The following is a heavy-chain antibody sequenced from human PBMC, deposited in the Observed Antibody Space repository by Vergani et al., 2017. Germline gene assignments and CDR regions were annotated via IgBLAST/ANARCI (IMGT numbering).Heavy chain of an antibody. CDR1: GFTFSSYW. Sequence: EVQLVESGGGLVQPGGSLRLSCAASGFTFSSYWMHWVRQAPGKGLVWVSRINSDGSSTSYADSVKGRFTISRDNAKNTLYLQMNSLRAEDTAVYYCARDGIAAADSPISAFDIWGQGTMVTVSS. J-gene: IGHJ3*02. CDR2: INSDGSST. V-gene: IGHV3-74*01. CDR3: ARDGIAAADSPISAFDI. D-gene: IGHD6-13*01.